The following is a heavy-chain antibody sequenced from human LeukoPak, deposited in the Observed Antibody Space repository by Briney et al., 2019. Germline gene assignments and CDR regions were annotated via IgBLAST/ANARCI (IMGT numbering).Heavy chain of an antibody. Sequence: SETQSLNCTVSGHSISRYYWIWTRQSRGKGLVCIGYIYYRGSTNYNPSLKSRVTISVDMSKNQFSRKLSSLTAADTAVYYCASGPYAAAGTDHQFGYWGQGTLVTVSS. CDR1: GHSISRYY. CDR2: IYYRGST. D-gene: IGHD6-13*01. CDR3: ASGPYAAAGTDHQFGY. J-gene: IGHJ4*02. V-gene: IGHV4-59*13.